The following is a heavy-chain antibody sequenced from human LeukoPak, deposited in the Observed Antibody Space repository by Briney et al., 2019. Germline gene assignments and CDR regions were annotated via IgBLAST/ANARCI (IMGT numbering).Heavy chain of an antibody. Sequence: SETLSLTCTVSGGSISSSSYYWDWIRQPPGKGLEWMGSIYYSGRTYYNMSLKSRVTISIDTSKSQFSLNLNSVTAADTAVYYCARRRYYDSTGYLDWGQGTLVTVSS. CDR3: ARRRYYDSTGYLD. CDR1: GGSISSSSYY. CDR2: IYYSGRT. J-gene: IGHJ1*01. V-gene: IGHV4-39*01. D-gene: IGHD3-22*01.